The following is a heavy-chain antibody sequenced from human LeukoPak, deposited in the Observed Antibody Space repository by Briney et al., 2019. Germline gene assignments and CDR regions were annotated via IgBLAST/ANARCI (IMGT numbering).Heavy chain of an antibody. CDR2: IYTGGST. CDR3: ARAPTAYCLSTTCQPYFDF. D-gene: IGHD2-2*01. J-gene: IGHJ4*02. Sequence: SETLSLTCTVSGGSISSYYWSWTRQSAGKGLEWIGRIYTGGSTNYNPSLKSRVTMSVDTPKNQFSLKLSSVTAADTAVYYCARAPTAYCLSTTCQPYFDFWGQGTLVTVSS. V-gene: IGHV4-4*07. CDR1: GGSISSYY.